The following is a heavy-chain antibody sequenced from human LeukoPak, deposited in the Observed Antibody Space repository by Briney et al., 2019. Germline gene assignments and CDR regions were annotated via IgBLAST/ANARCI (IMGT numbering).Heavy chain of an antibody. CDR3: ARGDGYNFFDC. CDR2: FYVGGAT. D-gene: IGHD5-24*01. Sequence: PGGSLRLSCAASGFTFSSYAMSWVRQAPGKGLEWVSVFYVGGATYYADSVKGRFTISRDNSENTLYLQMKSLRAEDTAVYYCARGDGYNFFDCWGQGTLVTVSS. CDR1: GFTFSSYA. V-gene: IGHV3-23*03. J-gene: IGHJ4*02.